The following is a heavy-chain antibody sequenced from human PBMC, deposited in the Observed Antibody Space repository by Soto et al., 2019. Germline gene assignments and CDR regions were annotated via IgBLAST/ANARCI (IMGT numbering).Heavy chain of an antibody. J-gene: IGHJ5*02. CDR1: GYTFTNND. CDR3: ARMESFGSLNWFDP. Sequence: ASVKVSCKASGYTFTNNDVTWVRQATGQGLEWMGWMNPGSGDTGYAQKFQGRVTMTRNISIATAYMELGSLRSEDTAIYYCARMESFGSLNWFDPWGQGTLAPVSS. V-gene: IGHV1-8*01. D-gene: IGHD5-18*01. CDR2: MNPGSGDT.